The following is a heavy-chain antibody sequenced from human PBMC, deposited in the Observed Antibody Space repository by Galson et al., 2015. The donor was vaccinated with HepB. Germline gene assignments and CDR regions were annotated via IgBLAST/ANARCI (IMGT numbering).Heavy chain of an antibody. CDR3: ARTYNYGSVDY. V-gene: IGHV3-7*01. D-gene: IGHD3-10*01. CDR2: IKQDGSEK. Sequence: SLRLSCAASGFTFSNYWMSWVRQAPGKGLEWVANIKQDGSEKNYVDPVKGRFTISRENAKNSLHLQMDSLRAEDAAVYYCARTYNYGSVDYWGQGTLVTVSS. CDR1: GFTFSNYW. J-gene: IGHJ4*02.